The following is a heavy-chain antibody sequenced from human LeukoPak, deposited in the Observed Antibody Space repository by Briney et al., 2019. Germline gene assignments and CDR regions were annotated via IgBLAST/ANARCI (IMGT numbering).Heavy chain of an antibody. Sequence: GASVKVSCKASGYTFTGYYMHWVRQAPGQGLEWMGWINPNSGGTNYAQKFQGRVTMTRDTSISTAYMELSRLRSDDTAVYYCARERRTYYDFWSGYYVPDPGLDYWGQGTLVTVSS. CDR2: INPNSGGT. J-gene: IGHJ4*02. CDR1: GYTFTGYY. CDR3: ARERRTYYDFWSGYYVPDPGLDY. V-gene: IGHV1-2*02. D-gene: IGHD3-3*01.